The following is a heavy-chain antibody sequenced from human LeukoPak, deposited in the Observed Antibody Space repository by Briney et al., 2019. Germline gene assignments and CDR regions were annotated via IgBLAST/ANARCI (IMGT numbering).Heavy chain of an antibody. J-gene: IGHJ4*02. Sequence: GGSLRLSCAASGFTFSSYSMNWVRQAPGKGLEWVSSISSSSSYIYYADSVKGRFTISRDNAKNSLYLQMNSLRAEDTAVYYCARDSDDSSGCYGYWGQGTLVAVSS. CDR1: GFTFSSYS. D-gene: IGHD3-22*01. V-gene: IGHV3-21*01. CDR3: ARDSDDSSGCYGY. CDR2: ISSSSSYI.